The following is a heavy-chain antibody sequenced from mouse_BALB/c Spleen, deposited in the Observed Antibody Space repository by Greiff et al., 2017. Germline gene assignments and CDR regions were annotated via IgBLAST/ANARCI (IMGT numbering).Heavy chain of an antibody. J-gene: IGHJ4*01. V-gene: IGHV5-6-3*01. CDR1: GFTFSSYG. CDR3: ARDLYAMDY. Sequence: EVQLVESGGGLVQPGGSLKLSCAASGFTFSSYGMSWVRQTPDPRLELVATINSNGGSTYYPDSVKGRFTISRDNAKNTLYLQMSSLKSEDTAMYYCARDLYAMDYWGQGTSVTVSS. CDR2: INSNGGST.